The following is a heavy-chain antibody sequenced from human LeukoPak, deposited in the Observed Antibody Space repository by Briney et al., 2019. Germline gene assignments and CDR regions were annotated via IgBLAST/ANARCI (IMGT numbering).Heavy chain of an antibody. D-gene: IGHD5-12*01. CDR1: GYSFSSYA. CDR3: ARYRRGVATGLDYYFDY. CDR2: IYSGGST. Sequence: GGSLRLSCAASGYSFSSYAMSWVRQAPGKGLEWVSVIYSGGSTYYADSVKGRFTISRDNSKNTLYLQMNSLRAEDTAVYYCARYRRGVATGLDYYFDYWGQGTLVTVSS. J-gene: IGHJ4*02. V-gene: IGHV3-66*01.